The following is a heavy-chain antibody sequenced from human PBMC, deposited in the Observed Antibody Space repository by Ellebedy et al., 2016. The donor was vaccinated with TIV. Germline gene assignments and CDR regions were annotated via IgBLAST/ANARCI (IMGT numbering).Heavy chain of an antibody. CDR2: ISAYTGDT. D-gene: IGHD3-22*01. J-gene: IGHJ3*01. Sequence: ASVKVSCKASGYAFASYSISWVRQAPGQGLEWMGWISAYTGDTNYAQKFQGRVTMTTDTSTSTAYMELRSLRSDDTAVYYCARDGPQWFDAFDAWGQGTLVTVSS. V-gene: IGHV1-18*01. CDR1: GYAFASYS. CDR3: ARDGPQWFDAFDA.